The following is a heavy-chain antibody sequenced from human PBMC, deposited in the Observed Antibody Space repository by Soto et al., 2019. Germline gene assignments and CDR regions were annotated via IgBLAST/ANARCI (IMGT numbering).Heavy chain of an antibody. D-gene: IGHD6-13*01. CDR2: IIPIFGTA. Sequence: SVKVSCKASGVTFSSYAISWVRQAPGQGLEWMGGIIPIFGTANYAQKFQGRVTITADESTSTAYMELSSLRSEDTAVYYCARSRGIAGRGNWFDPWGQGTLVTVSS. CDR3: ARSRGIAGRGNWFDP. V-gene: IGHV1-69*13. CDR1: GVTFSSYA. J-gene: IGHJ5*02.